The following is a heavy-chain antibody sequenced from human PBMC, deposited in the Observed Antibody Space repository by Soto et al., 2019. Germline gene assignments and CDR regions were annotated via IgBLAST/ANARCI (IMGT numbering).Heavy chain of an antibody. CDR2: ISYDGSNK. D-gene: IGHD3-10*01. V-gene: IGHV3-30*18. CDR3: AKSNRRFGEHNYSYMDV. CDR1: GFTFSSYG. J-gene: IGHJ6*03. Sequence: PGGSLRLSCAASGFTFSSYGMHWVRQAPGKGLEWVAVISYDGSNKYYADSVKGRFTISRDNSKNTLYLQMNSLRAEDTAVYYCAKSNRRFGEHNYSYMDVWGKGTTVPVSS.